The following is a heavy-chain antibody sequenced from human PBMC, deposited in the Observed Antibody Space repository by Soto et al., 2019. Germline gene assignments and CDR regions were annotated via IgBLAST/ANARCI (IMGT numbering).Heavy chain of an antibody. Sequence: QVHLQESGPGLVKPSETLSLTCAISGGSTSSSDWWTWVRQPPGEGLEWIGEIHRDGVTNYNSSLKSRLTIALDQSRNPFSLSLTSVTAADAAVYFCAGRPEIHPRWGQGILVRVSS. J-gene: IGHJ4*02. CDR3: AGRPEIHPR. D-gene: IGHD1-26*01. CDR1: GGSTSSSDW. V-gene: IGHV4-4*02. CDR2: IHRDGVT.